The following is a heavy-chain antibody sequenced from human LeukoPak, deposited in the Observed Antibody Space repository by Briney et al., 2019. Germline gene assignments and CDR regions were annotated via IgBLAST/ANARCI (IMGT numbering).Heavy chain of an antibody. Sequence: SETLSLTCAVYGGSFSGYYWSWIRQPPGKGLEWIGEINHSASTNYNPSLKSRVTISVDTSKNQFSLKLSSVTAADTAVYYCARRGPPERRFLEWLLSQSGYFQHWGQGTLVTVSS. CDR1: GGSFSGYY. V-gene: IGHV4-34*01. CDR2: INHSAST. CDR3: ARRGPPERRFLEWLLSQSGYFQH. D-gene: IGHD3-3*01. J-gene: IGHJ1*01.